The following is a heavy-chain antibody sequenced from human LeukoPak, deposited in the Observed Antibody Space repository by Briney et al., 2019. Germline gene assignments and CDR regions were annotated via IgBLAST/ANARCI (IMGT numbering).Heavy chain of an antibody. Sequence: GGSLRLSCAASGFTFSSYEMNWVRQAPGKGLEWVSYISSSGSTIYYADSVKGRFTISRDNAKNSLYLQMNSLRAEDTAVYYCARGGGMIVVVITPYYFDYWGQGTLVTVSS. CDR2: ISSSGSTI. V-gene: IGHV3-48*03. J-gene: IGHJ4*02. CDR1: GFTFSSYE. D-gene: IGHD3-22*01. CDR3: ARGGGMIVVVITPYYFDY.